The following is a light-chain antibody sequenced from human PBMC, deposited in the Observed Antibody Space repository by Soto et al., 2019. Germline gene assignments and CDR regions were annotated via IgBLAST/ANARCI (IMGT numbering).Light chain of an antibody. V-gene: IGKV3-15*01. Sequence: EIVMTQSPATLSVSPGERATLSCRASQSVGSNFAWFQQKPGQAPSLLIYDASSRATGVPARFSGSGSGTEFTLTISSLQSEDFAVYYCQQYNNWPRTFGQGTKVEVK. CDR1: QSVGSN. CDR2: DAS. J-gene: IGKJ1*01. CDR3: QQYNNWPRT.